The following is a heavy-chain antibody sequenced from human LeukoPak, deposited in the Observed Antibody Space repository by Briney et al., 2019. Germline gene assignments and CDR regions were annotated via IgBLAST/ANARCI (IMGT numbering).Heavy chain of an antibody. D-gene: IGHD3-22*01. CDR2: IYYSGST. Sequence: SETLSLTCTVSGVSISSYYWSWIRQPPGKGLEWLGYIYYSGSTNYNPSLKSRVTISVDTSKNQFSLKLTSVTAADTAVYYCARGYYYDSSGYYLPDDYWGQGTLVTVSS. CDR1: GVSISSYY. J-gene: IGHJ4*02. CDR3: ARGYYYDSSGYYLPDDY. V-gene: IGHV4-59*01.